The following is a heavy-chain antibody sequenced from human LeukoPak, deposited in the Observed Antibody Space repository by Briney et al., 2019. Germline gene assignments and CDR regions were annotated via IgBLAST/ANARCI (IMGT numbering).Heavy chain of an antibody. D-gene: IGHD3-22*01. V-gene: IGHV3-23*01. Sequence: PGGSLRLSCAASGFTFSSYGMGWVRQAPGKGLEWVSAISGSGDKTYYADSVKGRFTISRDNSKNTLYLQMNSLRAEDTAVYYCAKDARAPYYYESSGYYSFDYWGQGTLVTVSS. CDR3: AKDARAPYYYESSGYYSFDY. CDR1: GFTFSSYG. J-gene: IGHJ4*02. CDR2: ISGSGDKT.